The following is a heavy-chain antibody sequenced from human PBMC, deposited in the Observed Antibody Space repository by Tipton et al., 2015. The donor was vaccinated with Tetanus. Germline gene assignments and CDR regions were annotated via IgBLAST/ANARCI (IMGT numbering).Heavy chain of an antibody. V-gene: IGHV4-34*01. CDR2: INHSGGT. Sequence: GLVKPSETLSLTCVVYGGSFSDYYWSWIRQPPGKGLEWIGKINHSGGTNYNPSLKSRVSISVDTSKNRFSLKLSSVTAADTAVYYCARGVEIEYSSGPYYFDYWGQGTLVTVSS. J-gene: IGHJ4*02. D-gene: IGHD6-19*01. CDR1: GGSFSDYY. CDR3: ARGVEIEYSSGPYYFDY.